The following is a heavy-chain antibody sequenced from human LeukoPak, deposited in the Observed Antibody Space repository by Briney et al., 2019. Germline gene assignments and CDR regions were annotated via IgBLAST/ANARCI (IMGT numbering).Heavy chain of an antibody. CDR2: IHSSGST. J-gene: IGHJ4*02. CDR3: ARDPGDTDWYNFDF. CDR1: GGSLSGHF. V-gene: IGHV4-59*11. D-gene: IGHD3-9*01. Sequence: SDTLSLTCTVSGGSLSGHFWSWFRRPPGKGLENIRYIHSSGSTNYNPSYKSRVTVSLEMSKNQFSLSSSSVTAADTAVYYCARDPGDTDWYNFDFWGQGILVTVSS.